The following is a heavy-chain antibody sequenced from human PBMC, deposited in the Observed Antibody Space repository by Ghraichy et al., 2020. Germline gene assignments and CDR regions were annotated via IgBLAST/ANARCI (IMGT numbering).Heavy chain of an antibody. CDR3: ARDERVGATTDGLDY. CDR1: GFIFSRYI. CDR2: VVQDGSNK. Sequence: GESLNISCAGSGFIFSRYIMHWVRQAPGKGLEWVAVVVQDGSNKYYSDSVKDRFTISRDNSKNMMFLQMNSLTTDDTSVYYCARDERVGATTDGLDYWGQGTPVTVAS. J-gene: IGHJ4*02. V-gene: IGHV3-30-3*01. D-gene: IGHD1-26*01.